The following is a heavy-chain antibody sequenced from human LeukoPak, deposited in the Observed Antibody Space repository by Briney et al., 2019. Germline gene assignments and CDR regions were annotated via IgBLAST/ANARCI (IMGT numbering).Heavy chain of an antibody. Sequence: PGGSLRLSCAASGFTFSSYEMNWVRQAPGKGLEWVSAISGSGGSTDYADSVKGRFTISRDNSKNTLYLQMNSLRAEDTAVYYCAKSGGGFCSSTSCPFDYWGQGTLVTVSS. D-gene: IGHD2-2*01. V-gene: IGHV3-23*01. J-gene: IGHJ4*02. CDR2: ISGSGGST. CDR3: AKSGGGFCSSTSCPFDY. CDR1: GFTFSSYE.